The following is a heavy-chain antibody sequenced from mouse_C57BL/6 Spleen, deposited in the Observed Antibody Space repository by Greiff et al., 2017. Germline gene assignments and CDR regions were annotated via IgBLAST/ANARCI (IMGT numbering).Heavy chain of an antibody. CDR2: INPSNGGT. J-gene: IGHJ2*01. V-gene: IGHV1-53*01. Sequence: QVQLQQPGTELVKPGASVKLSCKASGYTFTSYWMHWVKQRPGQGLEWIGNINPSNGGTNYNEKFKSKATLTVDKSSSTAYMQLSSLTSEDSAVYYCARCPFGYYDYEDYFDYWGQGTTRTVSS. CDR1: GYTFTSYW. CDR3: ARCPFGYYDYEDYFDY. D-gene: IGHD2-4*01.